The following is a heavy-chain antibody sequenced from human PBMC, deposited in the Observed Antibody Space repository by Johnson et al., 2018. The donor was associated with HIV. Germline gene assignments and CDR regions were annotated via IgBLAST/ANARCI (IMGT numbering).Heavy chain of an antibody. CDR1: GFPFSNYG. CDR3: TTMSALWFGDIHVFGDGFDI. D-gene: IGHD3-10*01. CDR2: IRFDGSNK. J-gene: IGHJ3*02. Sequence: QEKLVESGGGLVQPGGSLRLSCAASGFPFSNYGMHWVRQAPGKGLEWVAFIRFDGSNKYYVDSVKGRFTISRDSSKNTLYLQMNGLKTEDTAMYYCTTMSALWFGDIHVFGDGFDIWGQGTMVTVSS. V-gene: IGHV3-30*02.